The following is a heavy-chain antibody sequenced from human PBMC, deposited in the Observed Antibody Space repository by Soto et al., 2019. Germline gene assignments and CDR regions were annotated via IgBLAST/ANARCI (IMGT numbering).Heavy chain of an antibody. Sequence: ASVKVSCKASGYTFTSYAMHWVRQAPGQRLEWMGWINAGNGNTKYSQKFQGRVTITRDTSASTAYMELSSLRSEDTAVFYFAFHSGYDSSFYYYYYMDVWGKGTTVTVSS. V-gene: IGHV1-3*01. CDR3: AFHSGYDSSFYYYYYMDV. CDR1: GYTFTSYA. D-gene: IGHD5-12*01. CDR2: INAGNGNT. J-gene: IGHJ6*03.